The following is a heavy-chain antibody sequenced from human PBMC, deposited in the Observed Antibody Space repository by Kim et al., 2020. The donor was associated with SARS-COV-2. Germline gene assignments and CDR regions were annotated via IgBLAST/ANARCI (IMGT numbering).Heavy chain of an antibody. CDR1: GGTFSSYA. J-gene: IGHJ4*02. Sequence: SVKVSCKASGGTFSSYAISWVRQAPGQGLEWMGRIIPILGIANYAQKFQGRVTITADKSTSTAYMELSSLRSEDTAVYYCAYYDSSGYYLKEDYWGQGTLVTVSS. D-gene: IGHD3-22*01. V-gene: IGHV1-69*04. CDR2: IIPILGIA. CDR3: AYYDSSGYYLKEDY.